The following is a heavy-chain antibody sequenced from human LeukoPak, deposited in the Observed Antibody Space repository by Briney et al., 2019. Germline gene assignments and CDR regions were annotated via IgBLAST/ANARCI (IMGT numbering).Heavy chain of an antibody. J-gene: IGHJ3*02. CDR3: ARDSWNYQDVSALDI. CDR1: GFTFSTYW. Sequence: SGGSLRLSCAASGFTFSTYWMSWVRQAPGKGLEWVADIKRDGSEKHYVDSVKGGFTISRDTAKNSLYLLMNRPRAEDTAVYYCARDSWNYQDVSALDIWGQGTMVTVSS. V-gene: IGHV3-7*01. CDR2: IKRDGSEK. D-gene: IGHD1-7*01.